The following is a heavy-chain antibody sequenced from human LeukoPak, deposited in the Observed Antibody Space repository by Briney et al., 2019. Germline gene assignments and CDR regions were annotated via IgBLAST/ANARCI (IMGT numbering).Heavy chain of an antibody. CDR2: ISSSSSYI. J-gene: IGHJ5*02. V-gene: IGHV3-21*01. D-gene: IGHD3-16*01. CDR1: GFTFSSYS. CDR3: ARFMRESPLAYNWFDP. Sequence: GGSLRLSCAASGFTFSSYSMNWVRQAPGKGLEWVSSISSSSSYIYYADSVKGRFTISRDNAKNSLYLQMSSLRAEDTAVYYCARFMRESPLAYNWFDPWGQGTLVTVSS.